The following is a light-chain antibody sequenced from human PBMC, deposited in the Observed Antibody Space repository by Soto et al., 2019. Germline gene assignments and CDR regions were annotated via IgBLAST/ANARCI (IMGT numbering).Light chain of an antibody. CDR1: QGIDNY. J-gene: IGKJ3*01. CDR3: QKYYDAVFT. CDR2: HAS. Sequence: DIQMSQSPSSLSASIGDSVTITCRASQGIDNYLAWYQQKPGQVPKLLIYHASTLQSGVPSRFSGSGSGTDFTLTISSLQPEDVATYYWQKYYDAVFTFGPGTKVDIK. V-gene: IGKV1-27*01.